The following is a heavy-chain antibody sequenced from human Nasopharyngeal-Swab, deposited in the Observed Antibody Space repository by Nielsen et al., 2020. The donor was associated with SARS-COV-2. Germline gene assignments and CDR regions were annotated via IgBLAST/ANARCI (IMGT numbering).Heavy chain of an antibody. CDR3: AKAGGLGSIPYYYGMDV. V-gene: IGHV3-23*01. CDR1: GFTFSSYA. D-gene: IGHD3/OR15-3a*01. J-gene: IGHJ6*02. Sequence: GGSLRLSCAASGFTFSSYAMSWVRQAPGKGLEWVSAISGSGGSTYYADSVKGRFTISRDNSKNTLYLQMNSLRAEDTAVYYCAKAGGLGSIPYYYGMDVWGQGTTVTVSS. CDR2: ISGSGGST.